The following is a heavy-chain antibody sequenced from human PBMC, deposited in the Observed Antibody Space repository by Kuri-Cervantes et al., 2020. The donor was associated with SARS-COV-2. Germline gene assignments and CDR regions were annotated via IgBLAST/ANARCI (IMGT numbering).Heavy chain of an antibody. CDR1: GFTFDDYT. Sequence: ESLKISCAASGFTFDDYTMHWVRQAPGKGLEWVTLISWDGGSTYYADSVKGRFTISRDNSKNSLYLQMNSLRTEDTALYYCAKDMTPDYGGNVDYWGQGTLVTVSS. CDR3: AKDMTPDYGGNVDY. D-gene: IGHD4-23*01. CDR2: ISWDGGST. J-gene: IGHJ4*02. V-gene: IGHV3-43*01.